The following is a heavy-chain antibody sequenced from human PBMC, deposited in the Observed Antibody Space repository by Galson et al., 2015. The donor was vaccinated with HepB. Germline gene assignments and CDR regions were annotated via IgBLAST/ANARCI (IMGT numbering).Heavy chain of an antibody. CDR2: INPNSGGT. CDR1: GYTFTGYY. CDR3: ARVRTPLSIAALFDY. V-gene: IGHV1-2*02. J-gene: IGHJ4*02. D-gene: IGHD6-6*01. Sequence: SVKVSCKASGYTFTGYYMHWVRQAPGQGLEWMGWINPNSGGTNYAQKFQGRVTMTRDTSISTAYMELSRLRSDDTAVYYCARVRTPLSIAALFDYWGQGTLVTVSS.